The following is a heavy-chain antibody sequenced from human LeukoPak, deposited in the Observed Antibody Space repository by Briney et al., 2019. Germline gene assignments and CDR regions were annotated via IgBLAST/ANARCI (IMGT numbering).Heavy chain of an antibody. J-gene: IGHJ6*03. CDR1: GYTFTSYG. V-gene: IGHV1-18*01. D-gene: IGHD2-8*01. CDR2: ISAYNGNT. Sequence: ASVKVSCKASGYTFTSYGISWVRQAPGQGLEWMGWISAYNGNTNYAQKLQGRVTMTTDTSTSTAYMELRSLRSDDTAVYYCARDRYCTNGVCYYYYMDVWGKGTTVTVSS. CDR3: ARDRYCTNGVCYYYYMDV.